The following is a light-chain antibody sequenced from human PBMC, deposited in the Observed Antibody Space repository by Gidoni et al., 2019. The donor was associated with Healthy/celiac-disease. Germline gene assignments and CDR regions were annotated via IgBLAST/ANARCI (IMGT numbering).Light chain of an antibody. Sequence: DIQMTQSPSSLSASVGDRVTITCQASQDISNYLHWYQQKPGKAPKLLIFDASNLETGVPSRLSGSGSGTDFIFTISSLQPEDIATYYCQQYDNLPLTFGGGTKVEIK. V-gene: IGKV1-33*01. CDR3: QQYDNLPLT. J-gene: IGKJ4*01. CDR1: QDISNY. CDR2: DAS.